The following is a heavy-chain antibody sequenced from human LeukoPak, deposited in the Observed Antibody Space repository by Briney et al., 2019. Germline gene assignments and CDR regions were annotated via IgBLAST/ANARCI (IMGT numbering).Heavy chain of an antibody. J-gene: IGHJ3*02. D-gene: IGHD2-21*02. Sequence: GGSLRLSCAASGFTVSSNYMSWVRQAPGKGLEWVSSISSSSSYIYYADSVKGRFTISRDNAKNSLYLQMNSLRAEDTAVYYCARGVVVTAPDAFDIWGQGTMVTVSS. CDR1: GFTVSSNY. CDR2: ISSSSSYI. V-gene: IGHV3-21*01. CDR3: ARGVVVTAPDAFDI.